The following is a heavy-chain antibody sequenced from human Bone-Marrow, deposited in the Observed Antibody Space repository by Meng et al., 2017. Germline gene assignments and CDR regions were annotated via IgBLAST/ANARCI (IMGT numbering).Heavy chain of an antibody. CDR3: ARDDDYGDYFPVWY. V-gene: IGHV1-18*01. J-gene: IGHJ4*02. Sequence: QVQLVQSGAEVKKPGASVKVSFKASGYTFTSYGIIWVRQAPGQGLEWMGWISAYTGDTKYAQNFQGRVTMTTDTSTDTAYMELRSLRSDDTAMYFCARDDDYGDYFPVWYWGQGTLVTVSS. CDR2: ISAYTGDT. CDR1: GYTFTSYG. D-gene: IGHD4-17*01.